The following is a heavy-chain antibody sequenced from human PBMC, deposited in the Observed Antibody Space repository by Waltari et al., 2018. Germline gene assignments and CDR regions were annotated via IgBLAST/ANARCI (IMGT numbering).Heavy chain of an antibody. V-gene: IGHV3-30*18. CDR3: AKFAGGGYIFRSDAFDI. Sequence: QVQLVESGGGVVQPGTSLRLSCVASGFTFNTYAMHWVRQVPGKGLEWVAVILYDGSNKNYADSVKGRFTISRDISKSTLYLEMNSLRPEDTAVYFCAKFAGGGYIFRSDAFDIWGQGTMVTVSP. CDR1: GFTFNTYA. J-gene: IGHJ3*02. CDR2: ILYDGSNK. D-gene: IGHD1-26*01.